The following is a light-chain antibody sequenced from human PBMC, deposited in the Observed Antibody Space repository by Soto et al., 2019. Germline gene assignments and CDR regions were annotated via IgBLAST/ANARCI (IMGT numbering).Light chain of an antibody. CDR2: KAT. J-gene: IGKJ1*01. CDR1: QSITTW. CDR3: LRHDLYPWT. Sequence: DIQMTQSPSTLSASVGDRVTITCRASQSITTWLAWYQQKPGKAPKLLIYKATNLQSGVPSRFSGSGSGTEFSLTISSLQPEDFATYYCLRHDLYPWTFGQGTKVEFK. V-gene: IGKV1-5*03.